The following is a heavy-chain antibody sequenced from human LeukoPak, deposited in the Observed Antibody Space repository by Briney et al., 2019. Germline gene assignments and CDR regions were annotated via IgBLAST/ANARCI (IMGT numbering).Heavy chain of an antibody. D-gene: IGHD6-13*01. CDR3: AREGGYSSSWSRLGMDV. CDR2: INTNTGNP. Sequence: ASVKVSCKASGYTFTSYAMNWVRQAPGQGLEWMGWINTNTGNPTYAQGFTGRFVFSLDASVSTAYLQISSLKAEDTAVYYCAREGGYSSSWSRLGMDVWGQGTTVTVSS. V-gene: IGHV7-4-1*02. J-gene: IGHJ6*02. CDR1: GYTFTSYA.